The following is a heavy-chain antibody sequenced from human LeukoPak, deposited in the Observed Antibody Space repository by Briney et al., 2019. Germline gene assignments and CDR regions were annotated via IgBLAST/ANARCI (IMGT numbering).Heavy chain of an antibody. V-gene: IGHV5-51*01. CDR2: IYPGDSDT. CDR1: GYSFTSYW. D-gene: IGHD3-22*01. CDR3: ARLYDSSGYYSRYFDY. J-gene: IGHJ4*02. Sequence: AESLKISCKGSGYSFTSYWIGWVRQMPAKGLEWMGIIYPGDSDTRYSPYFQGQVTISADKSISTAYLQWSSLKASDTATYYCARLYDSSGYYSRYFDYWGQGTLVTVSS.